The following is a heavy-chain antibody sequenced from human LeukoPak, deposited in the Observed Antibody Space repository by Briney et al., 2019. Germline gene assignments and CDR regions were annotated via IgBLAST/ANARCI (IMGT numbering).Heavy chain of an antibody. D-gene: IGHD5-12*01. CDR1: GGTFSSYA. J-gene: IGHJ4*02. Sequence: SVKVSCKASGGTFSSYAISWVRQAPGQGLEWMGGIIPIFGTANYAQKFQGRVTITADESTSTAYMELRSLRSDDTAVYYCARAAWGYSGYDSDYWGQGTLVTVSS. V-gene: IGHV1-69*13. CDR2: IIPIFGTA. CDR3: ARAAWGYSGYDSDY.